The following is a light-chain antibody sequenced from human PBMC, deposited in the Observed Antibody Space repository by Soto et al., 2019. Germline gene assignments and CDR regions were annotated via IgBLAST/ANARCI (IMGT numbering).Light chain of an antibody. CDR1: QSITRY. CDR3: QQTYNTPRFT. V-gene: IGKV1-39*01. J-gene: IGKJ3*01. CDR2: AAS. Sequence: DLQMTQSPSSLSASVGDRVTITCRASQSITRYLNWYQQKPGKAPKLLIYAASTLQTGVPSRISGSGSGTDFTLTISSLQPEDFATYYCQQTYNTPRFTFGPGTKVDIK.